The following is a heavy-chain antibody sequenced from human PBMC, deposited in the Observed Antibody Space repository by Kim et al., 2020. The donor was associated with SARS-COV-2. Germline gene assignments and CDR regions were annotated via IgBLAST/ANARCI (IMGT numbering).Heavy chain of an antibody. D-gene: IGHD6-13*01. V-gene: IGHV3-33*06. CDR2: IWYDGSNK. Sequence: GGSLRLSCAASGFTFSSYGMHWVRQAPGKGLEWVAVIWYDGSNKYYADSVKGRFTISRDNSKNTLYLQMNSLRAEDTAVYYCAKAAAAAGHYYYYGMDVWGQGTTVTVSS. CDR1: GFTFSSYG. CDR3: AKAAAAAGHYYYYGMDV. J-gene: IGHJ6*02.